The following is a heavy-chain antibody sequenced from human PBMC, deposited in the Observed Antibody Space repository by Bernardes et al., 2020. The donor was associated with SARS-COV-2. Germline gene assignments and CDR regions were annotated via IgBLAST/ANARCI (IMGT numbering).Heavy chain of an antibody. V-gene: IGHV4-31*03. D-gene: IGHD2-2*01. CDR3: ARVGIAVVVMDV. J-gene: IGHJ6*02. CDR1: GDSITSGGYY. Sequence: SEPLSLTCTVSGDSITSGGYYWSWILQHPGKGLEWIGYIYYSGNTYYNPSLKSRVTISVDTSENQFSLKLSSVTAADTAVYYCARVGIAVVVMDVWGQGTTVTVSS. CDR2: IYYSGNT.